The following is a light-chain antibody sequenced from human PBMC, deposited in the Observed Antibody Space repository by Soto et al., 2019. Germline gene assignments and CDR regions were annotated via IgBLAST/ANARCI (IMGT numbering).Light chain of an antibody. CDR2: GAS. CDR1: QSVSSN. Sequence: IVMTQSPATLSVSPGERATLSCRASQSVSSNLAWYQQKPGQAPRLLIYGASTRATGIPARFSGSGSGTDITLTISSLQAEDCAVYYCHHYNNWPPWTFGQGTKVEIK. CDR3: HHYNNWPPWT. V-gene: IGKV3-15*01. J-gene: IGKJ1*01.